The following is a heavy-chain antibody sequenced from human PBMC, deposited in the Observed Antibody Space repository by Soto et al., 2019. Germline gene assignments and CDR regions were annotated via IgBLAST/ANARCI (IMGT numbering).Heavy chain of an antibody. D-gene: IGHD2-15*01. Sequence: GGFLRLCCXASGFNFSSYWMSWVRKDPGKGLEWVANIKQDGSEKYYVGSVKGRFTISRDNAKNSLYLQMNSLRAEDTAVYYCARADCSGGSCYWPNPYYYYGMDVWGQGTTVTVSS. J-gene: IGHJ6*02. V-gene: IGHV3-7*03. CDR2: IKQDGSEK. CDR3: ARADCSGGSCYWPNPYYYYGMDV. CDR1: GFNFSSYW.